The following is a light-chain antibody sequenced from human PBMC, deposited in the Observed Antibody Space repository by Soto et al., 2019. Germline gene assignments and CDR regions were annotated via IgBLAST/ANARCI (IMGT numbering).Light chain of an antibody. V-gene: IGKV1-39*01. CDR2: AAS. CDR1: QSISSY. J-gene: IGKJ1*01. Sequence: DIQMTQSPSSLSASVGDRVTITCRASQSISSYLNWYQQKPGKAPKLLIYAASSLQSGVPSRFSGSGSGTDFTLTISSLQPEDFATYYCKQSHSTPRTFGQGTKVDIK. CDR3: KQSHSTPRT.